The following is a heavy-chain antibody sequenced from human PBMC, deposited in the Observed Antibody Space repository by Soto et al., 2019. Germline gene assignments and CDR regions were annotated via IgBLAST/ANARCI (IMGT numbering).Heavy chain of an antibody. CDR3: ARVSWREKYGMDV. CDR1: GCTFSDSY. Sequence: PGGSQRLSWAASGCTFSDSYMSWIRQAPGKGLEWISYITFSGNTVYYADSLKGRFTISRDNAKNSLYLQMNRLRAEDTAVYYCARVSWREKYGMDVWGQGTTVTVSS. J-gene: IGHJ6*02. CDR2: ITFSGNTV. V-gene: IGHV3-11*01.